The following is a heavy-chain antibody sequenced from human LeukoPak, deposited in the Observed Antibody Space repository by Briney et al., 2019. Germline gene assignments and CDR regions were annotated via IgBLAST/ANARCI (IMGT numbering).Heavy chain of an antibody. CDR1: GGSVSDYY. J-gene: IGHJ4*02. V-gene: IGHV3-53*01. Sequence: PSETLSLTCTISGGSVSDYYWSWIRQSPGKGLEWVSFIYSGGNTHYSDSVKGRFTISRDNSKNTLYLQMNSLRAEDTAVYYCARRAGEYSHPYDYWGQGTLVTVSS. D-gene: IGHD4-17*01. CDR2: IYSGGNT. CDR3: ARRAGEYSHPYDY.